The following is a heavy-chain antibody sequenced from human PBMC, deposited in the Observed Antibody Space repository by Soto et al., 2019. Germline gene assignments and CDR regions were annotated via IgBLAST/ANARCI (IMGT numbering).Heavy chain of an antibody. J-gene: IGHJ5*02. CDR2: IHHSGST. CDR1: GDSISSRNW. CDR3: ARRKLEMMYVGWFDP. V-gene: IGHV4-4*02. Sequence: QVQLQESGPGLVKPSETLSLTCAVSGDSISSRNWWSWVRQTPGKGLEYIGEIHHSGSTNYNPSRKSRVTMSVDKSKNQFALNLNSVTAADTAFYYCARRKLEMMYVGWFDPWGQGTLVTVSS. D-gene: IGHD2-8*01.